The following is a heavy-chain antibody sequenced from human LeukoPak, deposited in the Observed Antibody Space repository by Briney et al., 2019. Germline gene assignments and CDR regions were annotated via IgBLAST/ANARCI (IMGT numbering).Heavy chain of an antibody. Sequence: GGSLRLSCAASGFTFSTYWMHWVRQAPGKGLLWVSRINGDGSVTVYADSVKGRFTISRDNAKNTLYLQMSSLRAEDTAVYHCASDSPYYGMDVWGQGATITVSS. J-gene: IGHJ6*02. CDR1: GFTFSTYW. CDR2: INGDGSVT. V-gene: IGHV3-74*01. CDR3: ASDSPYYGMDV.